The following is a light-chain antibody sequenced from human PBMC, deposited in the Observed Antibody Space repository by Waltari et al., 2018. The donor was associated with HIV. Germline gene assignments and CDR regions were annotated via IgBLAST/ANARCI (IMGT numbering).Light chain of an antibody. CDR2: LSTNGSH. CDR1: SGHTNYA. V-gene: IGLV4-69*01. Sequence: QVVLTQSPSASASLGASVKLTCTLSSGHTNYAIAWHQQQPEKGPRYLMRLSTNGSHTKGDGIPDRFSGSSSGAERDLTISSLQSEDEADYYCQTWGTGIVVFGGGTKLTVL. CDR3: QTWGTGIVV. J-gene: IGLJ2*01.